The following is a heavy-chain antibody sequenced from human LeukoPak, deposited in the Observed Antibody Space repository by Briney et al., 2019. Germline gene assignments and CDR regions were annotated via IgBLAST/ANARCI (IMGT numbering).Heavy chain of an antibody. Sequence: GGTLRLSCVASGFTFNNYWMTWVRQAPGKGLEWVANVKQDGSDKYYVDSVKGRFTISRDNAKNSLYLQLNSLRAEDTAVYYCARVGTYDTPDSHYRYMDVWGKGTTVTVSS. CDR3: ARVGTYDTPDSHYRYMDV. V-gene: IGHV3-7*01. CDR1: GFTFNNYW. D-gene: IGHD3-16*01. J-gene: IGHJ6*03. CDR2: VKQDGSDK.